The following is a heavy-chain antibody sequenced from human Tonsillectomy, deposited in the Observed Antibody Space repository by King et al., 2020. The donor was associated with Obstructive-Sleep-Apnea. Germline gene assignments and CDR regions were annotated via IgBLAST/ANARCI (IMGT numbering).Heavy chain of an antibody. CDR1: GGSISSYY. CDR2: IYYSGST. D-gene: IGHD6-13*01. CDR3: ARFQAGPYNWFDP. J-gene: IGHJ5*01. Sequence: QLQESGPGLVKPSETLSLTCTVSGGSISSYYWSWIRQPPGKGLEWIGYIYYSGSTNYNPSLKSRVTISVDTSKNQFSLKLSSVTAADTAVYYCARFQAGPYNWFDPWGKGTLVTVSS. V-gene: IGHV4-59*08.